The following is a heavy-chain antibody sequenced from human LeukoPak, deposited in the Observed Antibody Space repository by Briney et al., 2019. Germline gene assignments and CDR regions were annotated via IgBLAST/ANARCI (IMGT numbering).Heavy chain of an antibody. CDR3: ARDGRYCSSTSCSVHYYYYMDV. CDR2: INPSGGST. J-gene: IGHJ6*03. D-gene: IGHD2-2*01. CDR1: GYTFTSYY. Sequence: GASVKVSCKASGYTFTSYYMHWVRQAPGQGLEWMGIINPSGGSTSYAQKFQGRVTMTRDTSTSTVYMELSSLRSEDTAVYYCARDGRYCSSTSCSVHYYYYMDVWGKGTTVTISS. V-gene: IGHV1-46*01.